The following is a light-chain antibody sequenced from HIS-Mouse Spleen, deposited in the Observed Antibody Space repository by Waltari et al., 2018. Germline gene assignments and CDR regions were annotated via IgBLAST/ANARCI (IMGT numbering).Light chain of an antibody. CDR1: HSYEGGYNC. J-gene: IGLJ1*01. CDR2: EVS. V-gene: IGLV2-14*01. CDR3: SSYTSSSTPYV. Sequence: QSALTQPASVSGPPGQSITISFPRTHSYEGGYNCPSSDQQHPGKAPKLMIYEVSNRPSGVSNRFSGSKSGNTASLTISGLQAEDEADYYCSSYTSSSTPYVFGTGTKVTVL.